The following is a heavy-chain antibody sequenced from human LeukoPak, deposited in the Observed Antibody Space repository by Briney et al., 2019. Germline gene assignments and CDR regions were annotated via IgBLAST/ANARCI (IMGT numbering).Heavy chain of an antibody. J-gene: IGHJ4*02. CDR1: GYTFTDYY. D-gene: IGHD1-7*01. Sequence: ASVKVSCKASGYTFTDYYMNWVRQAPGQGLEWMGIINPRGGSTNYAQKFQGRITMTRDTSTSTIYMELSSLRSEDTAVYYCGRGATRNYPYYFDYWGRGTLVTVSS. CDR3: GRGATRNYPYYFDY. V-gene: IGHV1-46*03. CDR2: INPRGGST.